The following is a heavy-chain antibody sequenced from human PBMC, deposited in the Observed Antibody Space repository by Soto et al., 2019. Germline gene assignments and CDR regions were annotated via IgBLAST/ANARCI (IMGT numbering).Heavy chain of an antibody. V-gene: IGHV3-23*01. J-gene: IGHJ5*02. D-gene: IGHD3-3*01. CDR3: AKEGLRFLEWLADNWFDP. CDR1: GFTFSSYA. CDR2: ISGSGGST. Sequence: ESGGGLVQPGGSLRLSCAASGFTFSSYAMSWVRQAPGKGLEWVSAISGSGGSTYYADSVKGRFTISRDNSKNTLYLQMNSLRAEDTAVYYCAKEGLRFLEWLADNWFDPWGQGTLVTVSS.